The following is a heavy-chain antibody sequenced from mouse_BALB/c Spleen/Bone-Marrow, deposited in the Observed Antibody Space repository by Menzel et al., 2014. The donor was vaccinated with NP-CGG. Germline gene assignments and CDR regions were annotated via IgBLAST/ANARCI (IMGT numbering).Heavy chain of an antibody. Sequence: EVMLVESGGGLVKPGGSLKLSCAASGFTFSYYGMSWVRQSPEKRLEWVAEISSGGSYTYYPDTVTGRFTISRDNAKNTLYLEMSSLRSEDTAMYYGARDSSGYFDYWGQGTTPTVSS. D-gene: IGHD3-1*01. CDR3: ARDSSGYFDY. V-gene: IGHV5-9-4*01. CDR2: ISSGGSYT. CDR1: GFTFSYYG. J-gene: IGHJ2*01.